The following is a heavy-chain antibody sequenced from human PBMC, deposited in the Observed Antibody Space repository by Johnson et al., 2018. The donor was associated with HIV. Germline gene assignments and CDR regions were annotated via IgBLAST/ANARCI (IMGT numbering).Heavy chain of an antibody. D-gene: IGHD3-3*01. CDR1: GFTFSTSD. Sequence: VQLVESGGDVVQPGMSLRLSCAASGFTFSTSDMHWVRQAPGKGLKWVATISYDGINKYYADSLKGRFAISRDNSRNTLDLRMDSLRVEDTAVYYCAREAYYARAFDLWGQGTMVTVSS. J-gene: IGHJ3*01. V-gene: IGHV3-30*09. CDR3: AREAYYARAFDL. CDR2: ISYDGINK.